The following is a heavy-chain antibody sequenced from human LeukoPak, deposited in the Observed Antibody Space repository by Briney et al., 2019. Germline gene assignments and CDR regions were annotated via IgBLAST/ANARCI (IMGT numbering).Heavy chain of an antibody. CDR2: ISSSSSYI. CDR1: GFTFSSYS. Sequence: GGSLRLSCAASGFTFSSYSMNWVRQAPGKWLEWVSSISSSSSYIYYADSVKGRFTISRDNAKNSLYLQMNSLRAEDTAVYYCARDGRYYYDSSGPRVLDYWGQGTLVTVSS. D-gene: IGHD3-22*01. J-gene: IGHJ4*02. CDR3: ARDGRYYYDSSGPRVLDY. V-gene: IGHV3-21*01.